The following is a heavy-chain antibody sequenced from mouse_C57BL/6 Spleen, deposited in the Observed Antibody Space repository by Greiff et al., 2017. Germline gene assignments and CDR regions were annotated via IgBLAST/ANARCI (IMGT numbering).Heavy chain of an antibody. J-gene: IGHJ4*01. Sequence: QVQLKQPGAELVMPGASVKLSCKASGYTFTSYWMHWVKQRPGQGLEWIGEIDPSDSYTNYNQKFKGKSTLTVDKSSSTAYMQLSSLTSEDSAVYYCARSGGLRFAMDYWGQGTSVTVSS. D-gene: IGHD1-1*01. CDR3: ARSGGLRFAMDY. CDR1: GYTFTSYW. CDR2: IDPSDSYT. V-gene: IGHV1-69*01.